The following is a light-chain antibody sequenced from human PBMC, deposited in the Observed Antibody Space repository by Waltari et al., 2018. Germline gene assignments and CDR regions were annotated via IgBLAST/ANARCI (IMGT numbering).Light chain of an antibody. CDR3: ASRDISYSWV. Sequence: SSELSQDPTVSVALGQTVTITCKGDSLRRYYAGWYRGRPRQAPILVFYGKDIRPSGIPGRFSGSQSGSTASLTITGAQAEDEADYYCASRDISYSWVFGGGTRLTVL. J-gene: IGLJ3*02. V-gene: IGLV3-19*01. CDR1: SLRRYY. CDR2: GKD.